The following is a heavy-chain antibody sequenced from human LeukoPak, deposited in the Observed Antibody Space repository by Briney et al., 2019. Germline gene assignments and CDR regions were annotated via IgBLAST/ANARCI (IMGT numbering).Heavy chain of an antibody. V-gene: IGHV1-69*13. D-gene: IGHD3-3*02. J-gene: IGHJ4*02. CDR1: GYTFTGYY. CDR2: IIPIFGTA. CDR3: ARGLAADSDY. Sequence: GASVKVSCKASGYTFTGYYMHWVRQAPGQGLEWMGGIIPIFGTANYAQKFQGRVTITADESTSTAYMELSSLRSEDTAVYYCARGLAADSDYWGQGTLVTVSS.